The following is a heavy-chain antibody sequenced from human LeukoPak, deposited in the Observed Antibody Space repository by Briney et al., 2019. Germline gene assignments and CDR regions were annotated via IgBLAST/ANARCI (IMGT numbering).Heavy chain of an antibody. CDR1: GFTVSSNY. D-gene: IGHD7-27*01. Sequence: GGSLRLSCAASGFTVSSNYMSWVRQAPGKGLEWVSVIYSGGSTYYADSVKGRFTISGDNSKNTLYLQMNSLRAEDTAVYYCASGAGDLGDAFDIWGQGTMVTVSS. J-gene: IGHJ3*02. V-gene: IGHV3-66*02. CDR3: ASGAGDLGDAFDI. CDR2: IYSGGST.